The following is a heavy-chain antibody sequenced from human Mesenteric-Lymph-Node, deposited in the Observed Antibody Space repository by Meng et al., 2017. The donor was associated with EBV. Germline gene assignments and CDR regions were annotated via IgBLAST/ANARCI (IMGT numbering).Heavy chain of an antibody. J-gene: IGHJ4*02. CDR1: GDSISSGGYH. CDR2: IYYDGYT. Sequence: QLQLQESGPGLVKPSQTLSLSCSVSGDSISSGGYHWTWIRQPPGKGLEWIGYIYYDGYTYYDPSLKSRVTMSVDTSKNQFSLKLSSVTAADTAIYYCARDRGADFLDYWGQGTMVTVSA. V-gene: IGHV4-30-4*01. CDR3: ARDRGADFLDY. D-gene: IGHD3-10*01.